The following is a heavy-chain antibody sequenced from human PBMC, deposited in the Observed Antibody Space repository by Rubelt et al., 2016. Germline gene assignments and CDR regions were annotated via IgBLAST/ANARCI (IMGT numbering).Heavy chain of an antibody. CDR3: ARGLVVVAATPGY. V-gene: IGHV4-38-2*02. CDR2: IYHSGST. J-gene: IGHJ4*02. CDR1: GGSISSYY. D-gene: IGHD2-15*01. Sequence: QVQLQESGPGLVKPSETLSLTCTVSGGSISSYYWGWIRQPPGKGLEWIGSIYHSGSTYYNPSLKSRVTISVDTSKNQFSLKLGSVTAADTAVYYCARGLVVVAATPGYWGQGTLVTVSS.